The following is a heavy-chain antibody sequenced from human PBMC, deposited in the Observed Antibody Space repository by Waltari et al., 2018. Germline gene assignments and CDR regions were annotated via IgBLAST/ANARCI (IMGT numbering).Heavy chain of an antibody. D-gene: IGHD5-18*01. CDR1: GGTFVSYA. CDR3: ARGPMTATGQGYFDI. CDR2: IIPIFNTT. J-gene: IGHJ2*01. Sequence: QVQLVQSGAEVKHPGSSVTVSCKASGGTFVSYAVSWVRQAPGQGLEWMGSIIPIFNTTNYPQKFQGRVTITADESTSTAFMELTSLKSDDTAFYYCARGPMTATGQGYFDIWGRGTLVTVSS. V-gene: IGHV1-69*18.